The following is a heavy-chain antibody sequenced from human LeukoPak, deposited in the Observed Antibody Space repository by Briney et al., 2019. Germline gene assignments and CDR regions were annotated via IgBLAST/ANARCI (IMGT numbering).Heavy chain of an antibody. D-gene: IGHD1-20*01. V-gene: IGHV5-51*01. J-gene: IGHJ6*03. Sequence: GESLKISCKGSGYSFTSYWIGWVRQMPGKGLEWMGIIYPGDSDTRYSPSFQGQVTISADKSISTAYLQWSSLKASDTAMYYCARQEITGTPYYYYYMDVWGKGTTVTVSS. CDR2: IYPGDSDT. CDR3: ARQEITGTPYYYYYMDV. CDR1: GYSFTSYW.